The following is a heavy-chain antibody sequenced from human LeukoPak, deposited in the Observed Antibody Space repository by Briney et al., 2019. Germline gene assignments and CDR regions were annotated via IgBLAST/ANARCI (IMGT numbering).Heavy chain of an antibody. CDR1: GDPITSYY. D-gene: IGHD3-10*01. Sequence: AETLSLTCTVSGDPITSYYWTWIRQPPGKGLEWIAYIYNTGGATYNAFLKSRVTTSVDTSKNQVSLQLTSVTAADTGVYYCARASQDEKVTPKSFFGYYYMDVWGKGTTVTVSS. CDR2: IYNTGGA. CDR3: ARASQDEKVTPKSFFGYYYMDV. J-gene: IGHJ6*03. V-gene: IGHV4-59*01.